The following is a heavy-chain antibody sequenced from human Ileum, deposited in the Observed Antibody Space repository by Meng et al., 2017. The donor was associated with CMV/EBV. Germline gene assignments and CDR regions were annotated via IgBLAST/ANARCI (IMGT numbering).Heavy chain of an antibody. V-gene: IGHV4-4*07. CDR1: GASIRSYC. J-gene: IGHJ5*02. CDR2: FTARGNT. CDR3: ARDVIRDDTGSWFDP. Sequence: QVQRQESGPGLVKPSETLALTCGVSGASIRSYCWSWIRQPAGKGLEWIGRFTARGNTNYNPSLKSRVTVSLDTSLNQFSLRLNSVTAADTAVYYCARDVIRDDTGSWFDPWGQGTLVTVSS. D-gene: IGHD3-9*01.